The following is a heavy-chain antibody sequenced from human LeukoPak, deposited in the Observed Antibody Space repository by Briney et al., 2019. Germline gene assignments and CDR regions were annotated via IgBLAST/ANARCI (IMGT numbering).Heavy chain of an antibody. J-gene: IGHJ4*02. V-gene: IGHV1-69*13. D-gene: IGHD3-10*01. CDR2: IIPIFGTA. CDR3: ARETRRITMVRGVLYYFDY. Sequence: SVKVSCKASGGTFSSYAISWVRQAPGQGLEWMGGIIPIFGTANYAQKFQGRVTITADESTSTAYMELSSLRSEDTAVYYCARETRRITMVRGVLYYFDYWGQGTLVTVSS. CDR1: GGTFSSYA.